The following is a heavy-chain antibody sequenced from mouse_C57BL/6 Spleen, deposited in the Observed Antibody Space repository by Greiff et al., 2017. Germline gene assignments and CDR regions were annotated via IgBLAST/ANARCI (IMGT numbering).Heavy chain of an antibody. CDR1: GFNIKNTY. CDR3: ASYYSYAMDY. Sequence: EVQLQQSVAELVRPGASVKLSCTASGFNIKNTYMLWVKQRPEQGLEWIGRIDPANGNTKYAPKFQGKATITADTSSNTAYLQLSSLTSEDTAIYYCASYYSYAMDYWGQGTSVTVSS. CDR2: IDPANGNT. D-gene: IGHD1-1*01. V-gene: IGHV14-3*01. J-gene: IGHJ4*01.